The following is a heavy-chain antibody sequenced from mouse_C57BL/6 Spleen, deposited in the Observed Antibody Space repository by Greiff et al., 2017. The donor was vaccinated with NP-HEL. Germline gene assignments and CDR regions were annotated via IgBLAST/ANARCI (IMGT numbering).Heavy chain of an antibody. D-gene: IGHD2-1*01. J-gene: IGHJ4*01. V-gene: IGHV5-4*01. Sequence: EVQRVESGGGLVKPGGSLKLSCAASGFTFSSYAMSWVRQTPEKRLEWVATSSDGGSYTYYPDNVKGRFPISRDNAKNNLYLQMSHLKSEDTAMYYCARDKDYGKVYYAMDYWGQGTSVTVSS. CDR1: GFTFSSYA. CDR2: SSDGGSYT. CDR3: ARDKDYGKVYYAMDY.